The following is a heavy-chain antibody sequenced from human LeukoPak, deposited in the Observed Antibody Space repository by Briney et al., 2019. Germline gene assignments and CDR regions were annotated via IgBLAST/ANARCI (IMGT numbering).Heavy chain of an antibody. CDR3: ARDAVDTAKS. CDR1: GFTFSGSA. CDR2: ISSSGSTI. J-gene: IGHJ4*02. D-gene: IGHD5-18*01. V-gene: IGHV3-48*03. Sequence: GGSLRLSCAASGFTFSGSAMHWVRQAPGKGLEWVSYISSSGSTIYYADSVKGRFTISRDNAKNSLYLQMNSLRAEDTAVYYCARDAVDTAKSWGQGTLVTVSS.